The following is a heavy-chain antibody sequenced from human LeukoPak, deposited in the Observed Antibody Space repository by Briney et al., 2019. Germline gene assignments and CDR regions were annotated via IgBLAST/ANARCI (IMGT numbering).Heavy chain of an antibody. V-gene: IGHV3-30*18. Sequence: PGGSLRLSCAASGFTFSSYGMHWVRQAPGKGLEWMAVISYDGSNKYYADSVKGRFTISRDNSKNTLYLQMNSLRAEDTAVYYCAKLDDSSGYYFSYYYYGMDVWGQGTTVTVSS. CDR3: AKLDDSSGYYFSYYYYGMDV. D-gene: IGHD3-22*01. J-gene: IGHJ6*02. CDR2: ISYDGSNK. CDR1: GFTFSSYG.